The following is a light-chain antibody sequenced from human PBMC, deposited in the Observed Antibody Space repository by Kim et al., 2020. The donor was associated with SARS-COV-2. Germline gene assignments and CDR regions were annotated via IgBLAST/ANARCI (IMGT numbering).Light chain of an antibody. CDR1: DVGSEC. Sequence: GKTTRITCGGNDVGSECVRWYQQNPGQAPVLIIYYDGDRPSGIPERFSGSNSANTATLTISRVEAGDEADYYCQVWDSDSDHAVFGGGTQLTVL. CDR3: QVWDSDSDHAV. V-gene: IGLV3-21*04. J-gene: IGLJ2*01. CDR2: YDG.